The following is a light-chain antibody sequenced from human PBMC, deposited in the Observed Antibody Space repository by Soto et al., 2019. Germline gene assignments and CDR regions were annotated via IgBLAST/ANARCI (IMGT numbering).Light chain of an antibody. CDR3: SSYTTSSTYV. J-gene: IGLJ1*01. V-gene: IGLV2-18*02. CDR1: SSDVGSYNR. CDR2: DVS. Sequence: QSALTQPPSVSGSRGQSVTISCTGTSSDVGSYNRVSWYQQPPGTAPKLMIYDVSNRPSGIPDRFSGSKSGNAASLTISGLQAEDEADYYCSSYTTSSTYVFGTGTKLTVL.